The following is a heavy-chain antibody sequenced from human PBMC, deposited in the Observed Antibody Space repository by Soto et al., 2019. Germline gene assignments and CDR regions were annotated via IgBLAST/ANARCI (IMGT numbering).Heavy chain of an antibody. CDR2: IYSGGST. V-gene: IGHV3-53*01. J-gene: IGHJ6*02. Sequence: GGSLRLSCAASGFTVSSNYMSWVRQAPGKGLEWVSVIYSGGSTYYADSVKGRFTISRDNSKNTLCLQMNSLRAEDTAVYYCARGLYDSSGYYPERNYYGMDVWGQGTTVTVSS. D-gene: IGHD3-22*01. CDR3: ARGLYDSSGYYPERNYYGMDV. CDR1: GFTVSSNY.